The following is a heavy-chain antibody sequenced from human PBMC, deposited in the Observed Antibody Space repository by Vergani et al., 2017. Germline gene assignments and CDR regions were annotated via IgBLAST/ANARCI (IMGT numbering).Heavy chain of an antibody. CDR3: ARDRGVNPIRNYYYGMDV. D-gene: IGHD3-10*01. CDR1: GGSISSGGYY. Sequence: QVQLPESGPGLVKPSQTLSLTCTVYGGSISSGGYYWSWIRQHPGKGLEWIGYISDSGSTHYNPSLMSRLTISLDSSRNQFSLILTSVTAADTAVYYCARDRGVNPIRNYYYGMDVWGQGTTVTVSS. CDR2: ISDSGST. J-gene: IGHJ6*02. V-gene: IGHV4-31*03.